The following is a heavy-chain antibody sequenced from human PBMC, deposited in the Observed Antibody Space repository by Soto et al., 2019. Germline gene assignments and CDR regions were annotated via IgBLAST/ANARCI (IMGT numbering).Heavy chain of an antibody. J-gene: IGHJ4*02. CDR2: ISAYNGNT. V-gene: IGHV1-18*04. Sequence: QVQLVQSGAEVKKPGASVKVSCQASGYTFTSYGISWVRQAPGPGLEWMGWISAYNGNTNYAQKLQGRVTMTTDTSTSTAYMELRSLRSDDTAVYYCARYDYVWGSYRYTAFDYWGQGTLVTVSS. D-gene: IGHD3-16*02. CDR3: ARYDYVWGSYRYTAFDY. CDR1: GYTFTSYG.